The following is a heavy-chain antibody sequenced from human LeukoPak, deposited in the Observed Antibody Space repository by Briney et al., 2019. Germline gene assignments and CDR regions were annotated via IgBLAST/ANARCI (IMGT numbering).Heavy chain of an antibody. CDR3: ARDNGDYNFDY. V-gene: IGHV1-18*01. CDR2: ISVYRSKT. CDR1: SHTFTIYG. J-gene: IGHJ4*02. D-gene: IGHD4-17*01. Sequence: GASVNVSFTASSHTFTIYGLSWVRQAPGQGLEWMGWISVYRSKTNYAQKFQGRITLTTDASTRTTFMELRSLSSDDTAVYYCARDNGDYNFDYWGQGTLVTVSS.